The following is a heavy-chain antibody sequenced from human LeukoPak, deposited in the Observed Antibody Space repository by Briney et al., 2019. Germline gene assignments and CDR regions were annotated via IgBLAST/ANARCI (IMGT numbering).Heavy chain of an antibody. CDR3: AELGITMIGGV. CDR2: IKSKTDGGTT. Sequence: PEGSLRLSCAASGFTFSNAWMSWVRQAPGKGLEWVGRIKSKTDGGTTDYAAPVKGRFTISRDNAKNSLYLQMNSLRAEDTAVYYCAELGITMIGGVWGKGTTVTISS. V-gene: IGHV3-15*01. D-gene: IGHD3-10*02. J-gene: IGHJ6*04. CDR1: GFTFSNAW.